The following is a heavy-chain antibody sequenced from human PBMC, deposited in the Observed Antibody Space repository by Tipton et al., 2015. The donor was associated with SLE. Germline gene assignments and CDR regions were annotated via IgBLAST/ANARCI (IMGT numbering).Heavy chain of an antibody. J-gene: IGHJ4*02. CDR1: GGSISSYY. CDR3: ASSHYCSGGSCATRRGDY. Sequence: PGLVKPSETLSLTCTVSGGSISSYYWSWIRQPPGKGLEWIGYIYYSGSSNYNPSLKSRVTISVDTSKNQFSLKLSSVTAADTAVYHCASSHYCSGGSCATRRGDYWGQGTLVTVSS. CDR2: IYYSGSS. D-gene: IGHD2-15*01. V-gene: IGHV4-59*12.